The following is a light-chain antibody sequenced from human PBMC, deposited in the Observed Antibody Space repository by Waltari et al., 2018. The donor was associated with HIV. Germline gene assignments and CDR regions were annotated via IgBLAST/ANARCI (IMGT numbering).Light chain of an antibody. Sequence: QSVLTQPPSVSAAPGQRVTISCSGTSSNIGTNGVSWYQQVPGTAPKLLIYDRKNRCPGIRDRFSGAASGTSATLGISGLHTGDEADYYCGTWDDKLSAGVFGGGTKLTGL. CDR3: GTWDDKLSAGV. CDR1: SSNIGTNG. V-gene: IGLV1-51*01. CDR2: DRK. J-gene: IGLJ2*01.